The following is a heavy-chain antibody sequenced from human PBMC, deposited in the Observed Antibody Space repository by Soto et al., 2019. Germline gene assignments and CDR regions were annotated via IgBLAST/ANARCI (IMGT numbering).Heavy chain of an antibody. V-gene: IGHV4-4*02. D-gene: IGHD2-21*01. J-gene: IGHJ3*02. CDR2: IFHDGTA. CDR1: GVSISSGNW. CDR3: ARWGHPAVKAYDI. Sequence: SETLSLTCAVSGVSISSGNWWTWVRQTPQRGLEYIGEIFHDGTANYYPSFERRVAISVDTSKNQFSLKLTSVTAADTAIYFCARWGHPAVKAYDIWGQGAMVTVSS.